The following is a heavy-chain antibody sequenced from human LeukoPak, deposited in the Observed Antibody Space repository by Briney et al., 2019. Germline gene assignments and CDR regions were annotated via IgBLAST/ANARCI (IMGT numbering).Heavy chain of an antibody. Sequence: PGGSLRLSCAASGFTFSSYSMNWVRQAPGKGLEWVSSISSSSSYIYYADLVKGRFTISRDNAKNSLYLQMNSLRAEDTAVYYCAKDPGSDSSASPHFGSWGQGTLVTVSS. CDR1: GFTFSSYS. V-gene: IGHV3-21*01. CDR3: AKDPGSDSSASPHFGS. J-gene: IGHJ4*02. D-gene: IGHD3-22*01. CDR2: ISSSSSYI.